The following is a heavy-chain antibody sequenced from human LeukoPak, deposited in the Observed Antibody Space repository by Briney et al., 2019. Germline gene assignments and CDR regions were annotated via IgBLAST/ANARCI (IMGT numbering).Heavy chain of an antibody. CDR2: IYYSGGT. CDR1: GGSINSFY. D-gene: IGHD6-19*01. V-gene: IGHV4-59*01. J-gene: IGHJ4*02. Sequence: SETLSLTCTVSGGSINSFYWSWIRQSPGKGLEWIGYIYYSGGTKYNPSLESRVTISVDTSKNQFSLKLTSVTAADTAIYYCARDRSSGWYGSFDYWGQGILVTVSS. CDR3: ARDRSSGWYGSFDY.